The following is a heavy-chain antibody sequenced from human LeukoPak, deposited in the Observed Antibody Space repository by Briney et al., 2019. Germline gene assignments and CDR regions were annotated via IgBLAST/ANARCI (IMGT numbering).Heavy chain of an antibody. CDR1: GGSISSHY. J-gene: IGHJ5*02. CDR2: IYYSGST. Sequence: SETLSLTCTVSGGSISSHYWSWIRQPPGKGLEWIGYIYYSGSTNYNPSLKSRVTISVDTSKNQFSLKPSSVTAADTAVYYCARVMVIPSSSWYNWFDPWGQGTLVTVSS. V-gene: IGHV4-59*11. CDR3: ARVMVIPSSSWYNWFDP. D-gene: IGHD6-13*01.